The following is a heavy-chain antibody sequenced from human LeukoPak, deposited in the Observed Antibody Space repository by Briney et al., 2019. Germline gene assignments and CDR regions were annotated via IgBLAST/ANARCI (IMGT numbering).Heavy chain of an antibody. D-gene: IGHD1-26*01. Sequence: GGSLRLSCAASGFTFSSIAMSWVRQAPDKGLEWVSTISGSGGGTYYADSVKGRFTISRDDSKNTLYLQMNSLRADDTAVYYCAKDLGRYRNNFFDYWGQGNLDTVSS. J-gene: IGHJ4*02. CDR1: GFTFSSIA. CDR3: AKDLGRYRNNFFDY. CDR2: ISGSGGGT. V-gene: IGHV3-23*01.